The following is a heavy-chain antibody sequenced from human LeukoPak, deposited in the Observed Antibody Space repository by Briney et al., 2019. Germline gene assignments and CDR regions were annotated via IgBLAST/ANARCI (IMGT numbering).Heavy chain of an antibody. J-gene: IGHJ3*02. CDR2: INHSGST. CDR1: GGSFSGYY. V-gene: IGHV4-34*01. Sequence: KTSETLSLTCAVSGGSFSGYYWSWIRQPPGKGLEWIGEINHSGSTNYNPSLKSRVTLSVDTSKNQFSLKLSSATAADTAVYYCARAGWGKGAFDIWGQGTMVTVSS. D-gene: IGHD3-16*01. CDR3: ARAGWGKGAFDI.